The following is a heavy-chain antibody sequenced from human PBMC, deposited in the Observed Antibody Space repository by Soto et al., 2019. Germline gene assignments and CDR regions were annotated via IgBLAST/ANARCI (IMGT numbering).Heavy chain of an antibody. CDR2: IIPILGIA. J-gene: IGHJ4*02. Sequence: QVQLVQSGAEVKKPGSSVKVSCKASGGTFSTYSITWVRQAPGQGLEWMGRIIPILGIANYAQKFQGRVTITADKPTSTAYVELSSLRSEDTAVYYCAKTYNGGNAVDYWGQGTLVTVSS. CDR3: AKTYNGGNAVDY. CDR1: GGTFSTYS. D-gene: IGHD5-12*01. V-gene: IGHV1-69*02.